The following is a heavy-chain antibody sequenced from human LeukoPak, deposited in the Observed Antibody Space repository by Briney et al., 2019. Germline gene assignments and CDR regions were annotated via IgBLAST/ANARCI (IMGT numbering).Heavy chain of an antibody. Sequence: SETLSLTCTVSGGSISSYYWSWIRQPPGKGLEWIGRIYTSGITNYNPSLKSRVTISRDTSKNQFSLKLSSVTAADTAVYYCATAALGKYAFDIWGQGTRVTVSS. V-gene: IGHV4-4*08. J-gene: IGHJ3*02. CDR2: IYTSGIT. CDR3: ATAALGKYAFDI. D-gene: IGHD7-27*01. CDR1: GGSISSYY.